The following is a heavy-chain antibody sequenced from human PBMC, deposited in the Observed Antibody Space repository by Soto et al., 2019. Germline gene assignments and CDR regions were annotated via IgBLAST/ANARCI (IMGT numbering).Heavy chain of an antibody. V-gene: IGHV1-2*04. CDR3: ARQLAYCGGDCYPAGMDV. Sequence: GASVKVSCKASGYTFTGYYMHWVRQAPGQGLEWMGWINPNSGGTNYAQKFQGWVTMTRDTSISTAYMELSRLRSDDTAVYYCARQLAYCGGDCYPAGMDVWGQGTTVTVSS. CDR1: GYTFTGYY. J-gene: IGHJ6*02. D-gene: IGHD2-21*02. CDR2: INPNSGGT.